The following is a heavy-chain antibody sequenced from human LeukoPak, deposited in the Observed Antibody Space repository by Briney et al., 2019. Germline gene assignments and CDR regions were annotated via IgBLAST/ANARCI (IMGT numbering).Heavy chain of an antibody. D-gene: IGHD1-7*01. CDR2: INHSGST. CDR3: ARGLRDWNYVLNWFDP. V-gene: IGHV4-34*01. J-gene: IGHJ5*02. CDR1: GGSFSGYY. Sequence: SETLSLTCAVSGGSFSGYYWSWIRQPPGKGLEWIGEINHSGSTNYNPSLKSRVTISVDTSKNQFSLKLSSVTAADTAVYYCARGLRDWNYVLNWFDPWGQGTLVTVSS.